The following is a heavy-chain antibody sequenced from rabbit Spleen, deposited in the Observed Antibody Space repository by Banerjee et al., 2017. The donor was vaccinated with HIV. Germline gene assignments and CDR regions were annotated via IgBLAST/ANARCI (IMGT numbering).Heavy chain of an antibody. V-gene: IGHV1S45*01. CDR2: INTATGKG. J-gene: IGHJ4*01. CDR1: GFSFSDRDV. Sequence: QEQLVESGGGLVKPEGSLTLTCKASGFSFSDRDVMCWARQAPGKGLEWIACINTATGKGVYATWAKGRFTISRTSSTTVTLQMTSLTAADTATYFCARGSATMTMVITGFYLSLWGPGTLVTVS. D-gene: IGHD2-1*01. CDR3: ARGSATMTMVITGFYLSL.